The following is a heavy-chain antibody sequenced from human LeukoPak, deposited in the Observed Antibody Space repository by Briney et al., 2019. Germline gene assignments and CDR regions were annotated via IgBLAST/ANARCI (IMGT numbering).Heavy chain of an antibody. J-gene: IGHJ4*02. V-gene: IGHV4-4*02. D-gene: IGHD2/OR15-2a*01. CDR1: GGSISSTNW. CDR2: VHLNERT. CDR3: AREGGFYRPLDY. Sequence: SGTLSLTCGVSGGSISSTNWWTWVRQPPGGGLEWIGEVHLNERTHYSPSLESRVTMSVDMSENHISLKLTSVTAADTAVYYCAREGGFYRPLDYSGPGTLVIVSS.